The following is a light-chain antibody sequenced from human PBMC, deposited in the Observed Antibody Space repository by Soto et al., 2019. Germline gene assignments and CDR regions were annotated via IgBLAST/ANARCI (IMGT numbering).Light chain of an antibody. CDR2: DAS. CDR3: QQYDNLPYT. V-gene: IGKV1-33*01. Sequence: DIQMNQSPSSLSASVGDRVTITCQARQDISNYLNWYQQKPGKAPKLLIYDASNLETGVPSRFSGSGSGTDFTFTISSLQPEDIATYYCQQYDNLPYTFGQGTKLEI. J-gene: IGKJ2*01. CDR1: QDISNY.